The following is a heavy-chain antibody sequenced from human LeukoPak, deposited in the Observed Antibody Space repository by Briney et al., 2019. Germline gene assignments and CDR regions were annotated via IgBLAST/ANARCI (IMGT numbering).Heavy chain of an antibody. D-gene: IGHD3-22*01. Sequence: GESLKISCKGSGYSFTSYWIGWVRQMPGKGLEWMGIIYPGDSDTRYSPSFQGQVTISADKSISTAYLQWSSLKASDTAMYYCARSYDSSGYYLSHFDYWGQGTLVTVSS. V-gene: IGHV5-51*01. J-gene: IGHJ4*02. CDR3: ARSYDSSGYYLSHFDY. CDR2: IYPGDSDT. CDR1: GYSFTSYW.